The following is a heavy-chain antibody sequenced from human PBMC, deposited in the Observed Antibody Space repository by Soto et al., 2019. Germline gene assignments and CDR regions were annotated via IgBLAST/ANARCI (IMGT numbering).Heavy chain of an antibody. D-gene: IGHD6-13*01. Sequence: QVQLQESGPGLVKPSETLSLTCTVSGDSISSYYWSWIRQPPGKGLEWIGYIYYSGSTNYNPSLKSRVTISVDTSKNQFSLKLSSVTAADTAVYYCVRVGGVGSSWNYYYYYGMDVWGQGTTVTVSS. CDR1: GDSISSYY. CDR2: IYYSGST. V-gene: IGHV4-59*01. CDR3: VRVGGVGSSWNYYYYYGMDV. J-gene: IGHJ6*02.